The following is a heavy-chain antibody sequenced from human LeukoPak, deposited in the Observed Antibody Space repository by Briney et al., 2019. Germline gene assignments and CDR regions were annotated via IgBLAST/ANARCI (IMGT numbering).Heavy chain of an antibody. CDR3: AREDSSGLDY. J-gene: IGHJ4*02. V-gene: IGHV3-21*01. D-gene: IGHD3-22*01. CDR2: ISSSSRFI. CDR1: GFIFNSYS. Sequence: GGSLRLSCVASGFIFNSYSMNWVRQAPGKGLEWVSSISSSSRFIYYADSVKGRFSISRDNAKNSLYLQMNSLRAEDTAVYYCAREDSSGLDYWGQGTLVTVSS.